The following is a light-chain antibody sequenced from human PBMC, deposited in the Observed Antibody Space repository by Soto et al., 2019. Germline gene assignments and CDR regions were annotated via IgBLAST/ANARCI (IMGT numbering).Light chain of an antibody. J-gene: IGKJ1*01. V-gene: IGKV3-11*01. Sequence: EVVLTQSPGALSLSPGERATPSCRASESVSSDYLAWYQQKPGQAPRLVIYESSNRATGIAARFSGSGSGTDFTLTISSLEPEDFAVYYCQQRSNWPQTFGQGTKVDIK. CDR1: ESVSSDY. CDR2: ESS. CDR3: QQRSNWPQT.